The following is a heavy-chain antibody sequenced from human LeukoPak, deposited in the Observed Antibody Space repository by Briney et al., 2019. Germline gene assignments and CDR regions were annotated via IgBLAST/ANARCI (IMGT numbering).Heavy chain of an antibody. V-gene: IGHV3-23*01. CDR1: GFTFSSYG. CDR3: AKGSGYYDNPEDY. D-gene: IGHD3-22*01. CDR2: ISGSGGTT. J-gene: IGHJ4*02. Sequence: GGSLRLSCAASGFTFSSYGMSWVRQAPGKGLEWVSAISGSGGTTYYADSVKGRFTTSRDNSKNTLSLQMNSLRAEDTAVYYCAKGSGYYDNPEDYWGQGTLVTVSS.